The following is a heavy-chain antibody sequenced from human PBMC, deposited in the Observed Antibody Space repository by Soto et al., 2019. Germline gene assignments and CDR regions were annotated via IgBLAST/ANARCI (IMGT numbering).Heavy chain of an antibody. CDR1: GDTFTFYS. CDR2: INPILSMS. J-gene: IGHJ4*02. V-gene: IGHV1-69*02. D-gene: IGHD3-10*01. CDR3: ACSYGSGCRAFAY. Sequence: QVQLVQSGAEVKRPGSSVKVSCKASGDTFTFYSINWVRQAPGLGLEWMGRINPILSMSNYAQRFQGRVTMTADKSTSTAYMELSSLRSEGTGIYYCACSYGSGCRAFAYWGQGALVTVSS.